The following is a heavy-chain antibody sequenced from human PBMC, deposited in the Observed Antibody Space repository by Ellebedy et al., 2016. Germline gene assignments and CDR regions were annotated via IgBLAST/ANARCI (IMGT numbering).Heavy chain of an antibody. D-gene: IGHD3-22*01. CDR1: GYTFTSYY. V-gene: IGHV1-46*01. J-gene: IGHJ3*02. CDR3: ARGRRYYDNHAFDI. CDR2: INPSGGST. Sequence: ASVKVSXXASGYTFTSYYMHWVRQAPGQGLEWMGIINPSGGSTSYAQKFQGRVTMTRDTSISTAYMELSRLRSDDTAVYYCARGRRYYDNHAFDIWGQGTMVTVSS.